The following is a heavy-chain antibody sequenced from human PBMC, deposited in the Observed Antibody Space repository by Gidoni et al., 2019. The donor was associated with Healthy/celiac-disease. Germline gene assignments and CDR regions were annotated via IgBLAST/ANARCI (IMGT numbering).Heavy chain of an antibody. CDR2: IRAYNGNT. V-gene: IGHV1-18*01. J-gene: IGHJ6*02. D-gene: IGHD6-6*01. CDR3: ARFRSSSFNYYYYYGMDV. CDR1: GYTFTSYG. Sequence: QVQLVQSGAEVKKPGASVKVSCKASGYTFTSYGISWVRQAPGQGLEWMGWIRAYNGNTNYAQKLQGRVTMTTDTSTSTAYMELRSLRSDDTAVYYCARFRSSSFNYYYYYGMDVWGQGTTVTVSS.